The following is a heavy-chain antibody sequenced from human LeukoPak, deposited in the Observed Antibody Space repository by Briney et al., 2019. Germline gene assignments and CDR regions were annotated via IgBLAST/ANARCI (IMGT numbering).Heavy chain of an antibody. CDR3: AREAIFGVVIIRGGFDY. V-gene: IGHV1-18*01. D-gene: IGHD3-3*01. J-gene: IGHJ4*02. CDR1: GYTFTSYG. CDR2: ISAYNGNT. Sequence: GASVKVSCTASGYTFTSYGISWVRQAPGQGLEWMGWISAYNGNTNYAQKLQGRVTMTTDTSTSTAYMELRSLRSDDTAVYYCAREAIFGVVIIRGGFDYWGQGTLVTVSS.